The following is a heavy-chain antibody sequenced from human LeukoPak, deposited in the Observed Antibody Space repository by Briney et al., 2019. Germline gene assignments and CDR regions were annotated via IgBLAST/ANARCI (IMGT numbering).Heavy chain of an antibody. CDR3: ARGSSGSTKRYYFDS. CDR1: GGSISSAAYY. V-gene: IGHV4-39*07. J-gene: IGHJ4*02. D-gene: IGHD6-19*01. CDR2: IYYNGDS. Sequence: PSETLSLTCTVSGGSISSAAYYWGWIRQSPGKGLEWIGSIYYNGDSYYNPSLKSRLTMSVDTSKNQFSLKLRSVTAADTAVYYCARGSSGSTKRYYFDSWGQGALVTVPS.